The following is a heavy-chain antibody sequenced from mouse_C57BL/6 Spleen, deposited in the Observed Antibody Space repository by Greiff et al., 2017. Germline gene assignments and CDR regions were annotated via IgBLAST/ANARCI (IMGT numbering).Heavy chain of an antibody. D-gene: IGHD4-1*02. V-gene: IGHV5-17*01. CDR1: GFTFSDYG. J-gene: IGHJ2*01. CDR3: ARQLGPDY. Sequence: EVQLVESGGGLVKPGGSLKLSCAASGFTFSDYGMHWVRQAPVKGLEWVAYISSGSSTIYYADTVKGRFTISRDNAKNTLCLQLTSLRSEDTAMYYCARQLGPDYWGQGTTLTVSS. CDR2: ISSGSSTI.